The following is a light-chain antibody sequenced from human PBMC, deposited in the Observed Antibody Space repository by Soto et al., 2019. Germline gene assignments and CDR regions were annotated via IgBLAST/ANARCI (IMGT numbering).Light chain of an antibody. CDR2: GAS. Sequence: EIVLTQSPGTLSLSPGERATLSCRASQTVSSYLAWYQQKPGQAPRLLIYGASSRATGIPERFRGSGSGTDFTLTISRLEPDDFAVYYCQHYGSSRTFGQGTKVEIK. CDR1: QTVSSY. CDR3: QHYGSSRT. V-gene: IGKV3-20*01. J-gene: IGKJ1*01.